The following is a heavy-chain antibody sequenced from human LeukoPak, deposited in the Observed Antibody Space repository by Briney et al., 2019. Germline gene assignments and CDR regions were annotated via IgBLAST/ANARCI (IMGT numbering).Heavy chain of an antibody. V-gene: IGHV1-18*04. D-gene: IGHD6-6*01. Sequence: ASVNVSFKASGYTFTSYYMHWVRQAPGQGLEWMGWISAYNGNTNYAQKLQGRVTMTTDTSTSKAYMELRSLRSDDTAVYYCARGMAARLYYYYYMDVWGKGTTVTVSS. CDR3: ARGMAARLYYYYYMDV. CDR2: ISAYNGNT. J-gene: IGHJ6*03. CDR1: GYTFTSYY.